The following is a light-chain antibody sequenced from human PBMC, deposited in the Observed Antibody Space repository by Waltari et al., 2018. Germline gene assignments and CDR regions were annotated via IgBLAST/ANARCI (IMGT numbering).Light chain of an antibody. Sequence: IQVIQSPSTLSASVGDTVTISCRVSHRINIWLAWYQQKPGKAPKLLIKKASTLEDGVPSRFSGSGSGTEFTLTIKSLQPDDFGTYFCQQFETDVTFGQGTKVEI. CDR1: HRINIW. V-gene: IGKV1-5*01. CDR2: KAS. J-gene: IGKJ2*01. CDR3: QQFETDVT.